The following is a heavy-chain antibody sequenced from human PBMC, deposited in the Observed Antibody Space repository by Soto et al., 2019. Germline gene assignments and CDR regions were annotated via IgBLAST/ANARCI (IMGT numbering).Heavy chain of an antibody. CDR2: IWFDGSNK. CDR3: TRDAKSVENTGAFDY. D-gene: IGHD2-8*02. J-gene: IGHJ4*02. CDR1: GFIFSSYG. Sequence: QVQLVDSGGGVVQPGRSLRLYCAASGFIFSSYGMHWVRQAPGKGLEWVAGIWFDGSNKYYAESVKGRFTMYRDNSRNKLYRQMNGLRAEDTAVYYCTRDAKSVENTGAFDYWGQGTLVTVSS. V-gene: IGHV3-33*01.